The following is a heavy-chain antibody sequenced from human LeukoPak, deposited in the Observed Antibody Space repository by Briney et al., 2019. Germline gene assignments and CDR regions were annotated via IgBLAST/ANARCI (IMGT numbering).Heavy chain of an antibody. CDR3: ARGKLVAVAGSNYYGMDV. J-gene: IGHJ6*02. D-gene: IGHD6-19*01. CDR2: INHSGST. V-gene: IGHV4-34*01. CDR1: GWSFNDYY. Sequence: SETLSLTCEVYGWSFNDYYWSWIRQPPGKGLEWVGVINHSGSTNYNPSLKSRVTISVDTSKNQFSLKLSSVTAADTAVYYCARGKLVAVAGSNYYGMDVWGQGTTVTVSS.